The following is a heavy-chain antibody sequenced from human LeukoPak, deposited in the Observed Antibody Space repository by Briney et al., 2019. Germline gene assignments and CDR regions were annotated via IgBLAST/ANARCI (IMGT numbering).Heavy chain of an antibody. CDR2: IYPGDSDT. Sequence: GKSLKISCMGSGYSFTTYWIGWVRQMPGKGLEWMGVIYPGDSDTRYSPSFQGQVTISADKSINTAYLQWSSLKASDTAMYYCARSKGFSYANYFDYWGQGTLVTVSS. CDR3: ARSKGFSYANYFDY. V-gene: IGHV5-51*01. D-gene: IGHD5-18*01. J-gene: IGHJ4*02. CDR1: GYSFTTYW.